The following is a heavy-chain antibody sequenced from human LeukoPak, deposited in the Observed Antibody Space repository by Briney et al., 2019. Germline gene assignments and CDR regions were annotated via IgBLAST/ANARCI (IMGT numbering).Heavy chain of an antibody. D-gene: IGHD6-19*01. CDR3: ARSIAVAGNDAFDI. Sequence: SETLSLTCTVSGGSINSYYWSWIRQPPGKGLEGFGYIYYNGRTNYNPSLKSRVTISVDTSKNQFSLKLTSVTAADTAVYYCARSIAVAGNDAFDIWGRGTMVTVSS. V-gene: IGHV4-59*01. J-gene: IGHJ3*02. CDR2: IYYNGRT. CDR1: GGSINSYY.